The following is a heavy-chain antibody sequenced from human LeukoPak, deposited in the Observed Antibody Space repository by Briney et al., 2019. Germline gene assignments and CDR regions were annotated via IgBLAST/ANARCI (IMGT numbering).Heavy chain of an antibody. Sequence: PSETLSLTCTVSGGSISSRSYYWGWIRQPPGKGLEWIGIIYYSGSTYSNPSLRSRVTISVDTSKNQFSLKLSSVTAADTAVYYCARDKDGDYEFDYWGQGTLVTVSS. CDR2: IYYSGST. CDR3: ARDKDGDYEFDY. CDR1: GGSISSRSYY. D-gene: IGHD4-17*01. J-gene: IGHJ4*02. V-gene: IGHV4-39*07.